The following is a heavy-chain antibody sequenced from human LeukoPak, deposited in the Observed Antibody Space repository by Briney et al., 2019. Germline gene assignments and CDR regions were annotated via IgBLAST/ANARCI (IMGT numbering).Heavy chain of an antibody. J-gene: IGHJ4*02. CDR3: ARAGGSYYAFDY. CDR2: INPSGGST. Sequence: GASVKVSCRASGYTFTSYYMHWVRQAPGQGLEWMGIINPSGGSTSYAQKSQGRVTMTRDMSTSTVYMELSSLRSEDTAVYYCARAGGSYYAFDYWGQGTLVTVSS. CDR1: GYTFTSYY. D-gene: IGHD1-26*01. V-gene: IGHV1-46*01.